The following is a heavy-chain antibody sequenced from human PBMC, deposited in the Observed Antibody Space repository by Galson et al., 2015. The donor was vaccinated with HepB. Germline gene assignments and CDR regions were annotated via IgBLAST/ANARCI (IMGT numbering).Heavy chain of an antibody. V-gene: IGHV3-7*01. CDR2: IAPDGSEV. CDR3: ARVLTHWYCDL. D-gene: IGHD4-23*01. J-gene: IGHJ2*01. Sequence: SLRLSCAASGFSFGTSWMTRFRRAPGKGLEWVANIAPDGSEVFYVHSVKGRFTISRDNARNSLYLQVHSLRADDTAEYYCARVLTHWYCDLWGRGTLVTVSP. CDR1: GFSFGTSW.